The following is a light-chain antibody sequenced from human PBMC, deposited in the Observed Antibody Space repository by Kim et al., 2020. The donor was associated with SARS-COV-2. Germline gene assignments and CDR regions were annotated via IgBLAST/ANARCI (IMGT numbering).Light chain of an antibody. V-gene: IGKV1D-12*01. CDR2: TAS. Sequence: SASLGDTVTITCRAGRNIDRWLAWYQQTPGQAPQLLIHTASTLQRGVPSRFSGTGSGTDFSLTIYGLQTEDFATYYCQHAKNFPYTFGQGTKLEI. J-gene: IGKJ2*01. CDR3: QHAKNFPYT. CDR1: RNIDRW.